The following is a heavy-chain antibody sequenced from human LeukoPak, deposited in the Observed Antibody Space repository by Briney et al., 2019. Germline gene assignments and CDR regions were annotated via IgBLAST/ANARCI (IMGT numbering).Heavy chain of an antibody. J-gene: IGHJ4*02. CDR3: ARQTAKNVDTARFDS. V-gene: IGHV4-61*08. CDR1: GGSISSGGYY. Sequence: SQTLSLTCTVSGGSISSGGYYWSWIRQPPGKGLEWIGYIYYSGTTNYSPSLNSRVNISLDTAKNQFSLRLSSVTAADTAVYYCARQTAKNVDTARFDSWGQGTLVTVSS. D-gene: IGHD5-18*01. CDR2: IYYSGTT.